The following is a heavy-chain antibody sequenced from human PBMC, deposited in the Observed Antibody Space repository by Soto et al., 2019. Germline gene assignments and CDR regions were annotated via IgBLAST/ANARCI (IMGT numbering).Heavy chain of an antibody. J-gene: IGHJ4*02. CDR3: AKDLGQQHES. D-gene: IGHD6-13*01. CDR2: ISWNSGSI. V-gene: IGHV3-9*01. Sequence: GGSLRLSCAASGFTFDDYAMHWVRQAPGKGLEWVSGISWNSGSIGYADSVKGRFTISRDNAKNSLYLQMNSLRAEDTALYYCAKDLGQQHESWGQGTLVTVSS. CDR1: GFTFDDYA.